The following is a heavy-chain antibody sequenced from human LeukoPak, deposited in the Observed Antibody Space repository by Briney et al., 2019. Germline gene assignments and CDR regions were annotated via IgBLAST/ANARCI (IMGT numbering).Heavy chain of an antibody. CDR1: GYTFTSYG. CDR3: ARDTKYSGSPNFDY. D-gene: IGHD1-26*01. J-gene: IGHJ4*02. V-gene: IGHV1-18*01. Sequence: GASVKVSCKASGYTFTSYGISWVRQAPGQGLEWMGWISAYNGNTNYAQKLQGRVTMTTDTSTSTAYMELRSLGSDDTAVYYCARDTKYSGSPNFDYWGQGTLVTVSS. CDR2: ISAYNGNT.